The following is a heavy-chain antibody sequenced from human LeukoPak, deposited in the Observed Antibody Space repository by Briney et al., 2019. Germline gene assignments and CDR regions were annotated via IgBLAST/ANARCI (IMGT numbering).Heavy chain of an antibody. J-gene: IGHJ4*02. D-gene: IGHD6-19*01. Sequence: GGSLRLSCAGSGFTFSSYWMTWVRQAPGKGLEWVANINQDGSLTFYVGSVKGRYTISRDNANNVLYLQMNSLRDEDTGVFYCARGPTSAVTVPESRGQGTLVTVSA. CDR1: GFTFSSYW. CDR3: ARGPTSAVTVPES. CDR2: INQDGSLT. V-gene: IGHV3-7*04.